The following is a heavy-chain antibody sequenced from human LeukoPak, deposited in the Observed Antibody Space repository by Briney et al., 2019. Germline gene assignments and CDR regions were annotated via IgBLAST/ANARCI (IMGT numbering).Heavy chain of an antibody. D-gene: IGHD2-21*01. V-gene: IGHV3-53*01. CDR2: IYSGGNT. Sequence: GGSLRLSCSASGFSVSSNYMNWVRQAPGMGLEWVSVIYSGGNTYYADSVKGRFTISRDNSKNTLYLQMNSLRAEDTAVYYCASANILRFDYWGQGTLVTVSS. J-gene: IGHJ4*02. CDR3: ASANILRFDY. CDR1: GFSVSSNY.